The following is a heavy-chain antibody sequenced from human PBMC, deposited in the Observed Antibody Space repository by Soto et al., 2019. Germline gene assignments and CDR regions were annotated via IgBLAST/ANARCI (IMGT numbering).Heavy chain of an antibody. CDR2: IFDSGNA. CDR1: GGSINSYC. CDR3: ARQGRYFGYYYYYMDV. J-gene: IGHJ6*03. Sequence: TLSLTCTVSGGSINSYCCSWIRQPPGKGLEWIAYIFDSGNANYNPSLKSRVTISVDTSKNQFSLKLSSVTAADTAVYYCARQGRYFGYYYYYMDVWGKGTTVTVSS. D-gene: IGHD3-9*01. V-gene: IGHV4-59*08.